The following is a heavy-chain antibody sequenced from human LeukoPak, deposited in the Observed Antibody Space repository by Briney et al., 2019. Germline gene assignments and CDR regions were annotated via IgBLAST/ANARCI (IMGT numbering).Heavy chain of an antibody. J-gene: IGHJ4*02. V-gene: IGHV3-64*01. CDR3: ARGNSSSYYFDY. Sequence: GGSLRLPCAASGFTFSSYAMHWVRQAPGKGLEYVSAISSNGGSTYYANSVKGRFTISRDNSKNTLYLQMGSLRAEDMAVYYCARGNSSSYYFDYWGQGTLVTVSS. CDR1: GFTFSSYA. D-gene: IGHD6-6*01. CDR2: ISSNGGST.